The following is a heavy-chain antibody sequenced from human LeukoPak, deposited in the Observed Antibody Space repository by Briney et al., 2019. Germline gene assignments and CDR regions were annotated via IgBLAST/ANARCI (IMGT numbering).Heavy chain of an antibody. D-gene: IGHD4-17*01. V-gene: IGHV4-61*02. J-gene: IGHJ4*02. CDR2: IYTSGST. CDR3: ARAGYGDSDFDY. CDR1: GGSISSGSYY. Sequence: SETLSLTCTVSGGSISSGSYYWSWIRQPAGKGLEWIGRIYTSGSTNYNPSLKSRVTISVDTSKNQFSLKLRSVTAADTAVYYCARAGYGDSDFDYWGQGTLVTVSS.